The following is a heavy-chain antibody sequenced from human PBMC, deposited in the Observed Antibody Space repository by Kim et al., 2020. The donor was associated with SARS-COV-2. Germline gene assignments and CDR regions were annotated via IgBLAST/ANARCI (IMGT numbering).Heavy chain of an antibody. J-gene: IGHJ4*02. CDR3: ALSGDSSGYYSGGGDY. CDR1: GYTFTGYY. CDR2: INPNSGGT. V-gene: IGHV1-2*02. Sequence: ASVKVSCKASGYTFTGYYMHWVRQAPGQGLEWMGWINPNSGGTNYAQKFQGRVTMTRDTSISTAYMELSRLRSDDTAVYYCALSGDSSGYYSGGGDYWGQGTLVTVSS. D-gene: IGHD3-22*01.